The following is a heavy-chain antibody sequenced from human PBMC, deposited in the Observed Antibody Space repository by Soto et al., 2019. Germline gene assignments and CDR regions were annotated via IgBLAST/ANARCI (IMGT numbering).Heavy chain of an antibody. Sequence: PSETLSLTCTVSGGSINNAGYYWTWIRQHPRKGLEWIGYIYYSGNTFYNPSLKSRVSISVDTSKNQFSLNLTSVTAADTAVSYCARAEWSGWIDYWGHGTLVTVSS. CDR3: ARAEWSGWIDY. V-gene: IGHV4-31*03. CDR2: IYYSGNT. J-gene: IGHJ4*01. CDR1: GGSINNAGYY. D-gene: IGHD6-19*01.